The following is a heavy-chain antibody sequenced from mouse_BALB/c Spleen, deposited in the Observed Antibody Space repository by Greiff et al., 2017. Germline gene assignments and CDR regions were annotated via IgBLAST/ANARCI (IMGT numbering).Heavy chain of an antibody. CDR1: GFTFTDYY. Sequence: EVHLVESGGGLVQPGGSLRLSCATSGFTFTDYYMSWVRQPPGKALEWLGFIRNKANGYTTEYSASLKGRFTISRDNSQSILYLQMNTLRAEDSATYYCARDLPYSAMDYWGQGTSVTVSS. CDR3: ARDLPYSAMDY. J-gene: IGHJ4*01. D-gene: IGHD2-10*01. CDR2: IRNKANGYTT. V-gene: IGHV7-3*02.